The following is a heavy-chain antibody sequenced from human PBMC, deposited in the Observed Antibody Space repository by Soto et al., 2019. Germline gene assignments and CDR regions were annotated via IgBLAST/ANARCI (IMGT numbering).Heavy chain of an antibody. V-gene: IGHV3-21*01. J-gene: IGHJ4*02. D-gene: IGHD6-13*01. CDR1: GFTFSSYS. Sequence: GGSLRLSCAASGFTFSSYSMNWVRQAPGKGLEWVSSISSSSSYIYYADSVKGRFTISRDNAKNSLYLQMNSLRAEDTAVYYCARDPGPRGAAAVAYWGQGTLVTVSS. CDR3: ARDPGPRGAAAVAY. CDR2: ISSSSSYI.